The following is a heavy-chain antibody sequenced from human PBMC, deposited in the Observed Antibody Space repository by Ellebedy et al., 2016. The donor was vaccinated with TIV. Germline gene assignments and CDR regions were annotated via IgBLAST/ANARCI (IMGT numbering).Heavy chain of an antibody. CDR2: IKSKTDGGTT. V-gene: IGHV3-15*01. Sequence: GGSLRLSXAASGFTFSNAWMSWVRQAPGKGLEWVGRIKSKTDGGTTDYAAPVKGRFTISRDDSKNTLYLQMNSLKTEDTAVYYCTTNSDIVVVPAAPGQNAFDIWGQGTMVTVSS. CDR1: GFTFSNAW. D-gene: IGHD2-2*01. CDR3: TTNSDIVVVPAAPGQNAFDI. J-gene: IGHJ3*02.